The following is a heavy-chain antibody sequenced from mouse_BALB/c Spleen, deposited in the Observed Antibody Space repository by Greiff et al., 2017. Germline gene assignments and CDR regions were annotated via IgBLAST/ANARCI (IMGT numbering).Heavy chain of an antibody. Sequence: EVNLVESGGGLVKPGGSLKLSCAASGFTFSSYAMSWVRQSPEKRLEWVAEISSGGSYTYYPDTVTGRFTISRDNAKNTLYLEMSSLRSEDTAMYYCARPLDGYYAMDYWGQGTSVTVSS. CDR1: GFTFSSYA. D-gene: IGHD2-3*01. CDR3: ARPLDGYYAMDY. J-gene: IGHJ4*01. CDR2: ISSGGSYT. V-gene: IGHV5-9-4*01.